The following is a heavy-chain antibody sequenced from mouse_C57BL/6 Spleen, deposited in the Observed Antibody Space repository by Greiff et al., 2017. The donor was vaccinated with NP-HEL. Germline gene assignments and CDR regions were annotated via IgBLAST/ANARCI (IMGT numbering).Heavy chain of an antibody. V-gene: IGHV1-82*01. CDR1: GYAFSSSW. D-gene: IGHD1-1*01. CDR3: ARSPYYYGSSFDY. J-gene: IGHJ2*01. Sequence: LEESGPELVKPGASVKISCKASGYAFSSSWMNWVKQRPGKGLEWIGRIYPGDGDTNYNGTFKGKATLTADKSSSTAYMQLSSLTSEDSAVYFCARSPYYYGSSFDYWGQGTTLTVSS. CDR2: IYPGDGDT.